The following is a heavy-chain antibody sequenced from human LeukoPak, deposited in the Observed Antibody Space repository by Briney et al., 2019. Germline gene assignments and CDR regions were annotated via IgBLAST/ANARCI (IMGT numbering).Heavy chain of an antibody. D-gene: IGHD6-13*01. CDR3: ARHDYSSSWYNWFDP. J-gene: IGHJ5*02. CDR1: GGSISSSSYY. Sequence: SETLSLTCTVSGGSISSSSYYWGWIRQPPGKGLEWIGSIYYSGSTYYNPSLKSRVTISVDTSTNQFSLKLSCVTSAKTAVYYCARHDYSSSWYNWFDPWGQGTLVTVSS. CDR2: IYYSGST. V-gene: IGHV4-39*01.